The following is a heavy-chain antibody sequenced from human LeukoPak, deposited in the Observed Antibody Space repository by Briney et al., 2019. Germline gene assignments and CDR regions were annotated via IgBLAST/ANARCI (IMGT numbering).Heavy chain of an antibody. V-gene: IGHV1-2*02. J-gene: IGHJ4*02. CDR1: GYTFTSYA. CDR2: INPNSGGT. Sequence: GASVKVSCKASGYTFTSYAMNWVRQAPGQGLEWMGWINPNSGGTNYAQKFQGRVTMTRDTSISTAYMELSRLRSDDTAVYYCASLTGYYPSDYWGQGTLVTASS. D-gene: IGHD3-9*01. CDR3: ASLTGYYPSDY.